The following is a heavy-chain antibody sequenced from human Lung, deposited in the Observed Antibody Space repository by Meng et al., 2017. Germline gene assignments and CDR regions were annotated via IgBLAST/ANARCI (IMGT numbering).Heavy chain of an antibody. V-gene: IGHV3-15*01. CDR1: GFSFTDAW. CDR3: ATGAAAADH. D-gene: IGHD6-13*01. J-gene: IGHJ4*02. CDR2: IKSNSDGGTT. Sequence: EVQLVESGGGLVKPGGSLCLSCVASGFSFTDAWMSWVRQAPGKGLEWVGRIKSNSDGGTTDYAAPVKGRFTISRDDSKNTLYLQMNSLITEDTAVYFCATGAAAADHWGQGTLVTVSS.